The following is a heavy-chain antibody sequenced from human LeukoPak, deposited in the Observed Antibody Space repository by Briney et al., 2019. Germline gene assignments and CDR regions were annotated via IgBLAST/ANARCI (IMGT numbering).Heavy chain of an antibody. D-gene: IGHD1-26*01. Sequence: GGSLRPSCAASGFTFSSYAMHWVRQAPGKGLEWVSGISWNSGSIGYADSVKGRFTISRDNAKNSLYLQMNSLRAEDTALYYCAKDIRWELAPYGFDYWGQGTLVTVSS. CDR2: ISWNSGSI. V-gene: IGHV3-9*01. CDR3: AKDIRWELAPYGFDY. J-gene: IGHJ4*02. CDR1: GFTFSSYA.